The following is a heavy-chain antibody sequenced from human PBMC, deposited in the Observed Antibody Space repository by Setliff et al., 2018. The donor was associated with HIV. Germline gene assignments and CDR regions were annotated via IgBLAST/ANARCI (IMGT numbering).Heavy chain of an antibody. CDR2: IFTSGST. J-gene: IGHJ6*03. CDR3: ARVLGLPYYYMDV. Sequence: LSLTCTVSDGSISNYYWNWIRQPAGKGLEWIGRIFTSGSTNYNPSLKSRVTISVDTSKNQFSLKLNSVTAADTAVYYCARVLGLPYYYMDVWGKGTTVTVSS. CDR1: DGSISNYY. V-gene: IGHV4-4*07. D-gene: IGHD3-16*01.